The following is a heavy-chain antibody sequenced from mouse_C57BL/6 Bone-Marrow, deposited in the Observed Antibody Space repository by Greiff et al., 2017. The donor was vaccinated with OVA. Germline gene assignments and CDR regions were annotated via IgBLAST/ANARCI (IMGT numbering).Heavy chain of an antibody. V-gene: IGHV1-69*01. CDR2: IDPSDSYT. J-gene: IGHJ2*01. D-gene: IGHD2-12*01. CDR3: ARAGESRPPGY. CDR1: GYTFTSYW. Sequence: QVQLQQPGAELVMPGASVKLSCKASGYTFTSYWMHWVKQRPGQGLEWIGEIDPSDSYTNYNQKFKGKSTLTVDKSSSTAYMQLSSLTSEDSAVYYCARAGESRPPGYWGQGTTLTVSS.